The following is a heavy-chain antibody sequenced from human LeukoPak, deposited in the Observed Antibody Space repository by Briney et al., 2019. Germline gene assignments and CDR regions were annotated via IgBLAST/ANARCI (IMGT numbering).Heavy chain of an antibody. CDR1: GFTFFNYW. J-gene: IGHJ4*02. V-gene: IGHV3-33*08. Sequence: GGSLRLSCAASGFTFFNYWMSWVRQAPGKGLEWVSVVWSDGSNKYYADSVKGRFTISRDNSRNTVYLQMNSLRDEDTAVYYCASGTYYGSGNWGYWGQGTLVTVSS. CDR3: ASGTYYGSGNWGY. CDR2: VWSDGSNK. D-gene: IGHD3-10*01.